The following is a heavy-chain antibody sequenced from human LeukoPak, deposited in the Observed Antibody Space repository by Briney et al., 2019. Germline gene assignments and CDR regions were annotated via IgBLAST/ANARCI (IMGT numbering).Heavy chain of an antibody. CDR1: GYTFTGYD. CDR3: ATFEYTSSSLNY. D-gene: IGHD6-6*01. J-gene: IGHJ4*02. V-gene: IGHV1-2*02. Sequence: ASVKVSCKASGYTFTGYDMYWVRQAPGQGLEWMGWINPNSGGTNYARKFQGRVTMTRDTSISTAYMELSRLRSDDTAVYYCATFEYTSSSLNYWGQGTLVTVSS. CDR2: INPNSGGT.